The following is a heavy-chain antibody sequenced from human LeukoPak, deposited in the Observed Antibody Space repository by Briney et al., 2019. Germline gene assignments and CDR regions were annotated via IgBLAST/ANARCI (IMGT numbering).Heavy chain of an antibody. V-gene: IGHV3-23*01. CDR3: AKPAGVAQRALDY. D-gene: IGHD6-19*01. CDR1: GFTFSSYG. J-gene: IGHJ4*02. CDR2: ISGSGGST. Sequence: GGSLRLSCAASGFTFSSYGLSWVRQAPGKGREWVSAISGSGGSTYYADSVKGRFTIPRDNSKNTLYLQTNSLRAEDTAVYYCAKPAGVAQRALDYWGQGTLVTVSS.